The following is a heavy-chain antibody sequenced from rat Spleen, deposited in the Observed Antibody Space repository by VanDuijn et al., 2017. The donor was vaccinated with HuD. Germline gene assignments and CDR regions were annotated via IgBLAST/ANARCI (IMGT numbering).Heavy chain of an antibody. V-gene: IGHV6-6*01. CDR1: GFPFSTAW. CDR3: AHYE. Sequence: EVQVLESGGGLVQPGNSLQLSCATSGFPFSTAWMYWYRQLPEKRLEWVARIKAKSNNYATDYTESVKGRFTISRDYSKTSIYLQINNLKKEDNAIYYCAHYEWGQGVMVTVSS. J-gene: IGHJ2*01. CDR2: IKAKSNNYAT. D-gene: IGHD1-12*01.